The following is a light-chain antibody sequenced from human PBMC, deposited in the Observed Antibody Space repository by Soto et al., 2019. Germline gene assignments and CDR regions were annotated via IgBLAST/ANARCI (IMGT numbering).Light chain of an antibody. CDR2: AAS. CDR1: QNISNY. J-gene: IGKJ2*01. CDR3: QQSDTTPRT. Sequence: DIQMTQSPSSLSASVGDRVTITCRQSQNISNYLNWYQQKPGKAPNLLIYAASSLHSAVPSRFSGSGSGTDFTLTISSLQPEYFATYFCQQSDTTPRTFGQGTKLQIK. V-gene: IGKV1-39*01.